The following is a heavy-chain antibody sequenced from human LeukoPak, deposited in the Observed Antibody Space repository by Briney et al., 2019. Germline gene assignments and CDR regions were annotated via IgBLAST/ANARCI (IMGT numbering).Heavy chain of an antibody. CDR2: INSDGSST. J-gene: IGHJ4*02. CDR1: GFTLSSNW. CDR3: ARVGGYYDSPDY. D-gene: IGHD3-22*01. V-gene: IGHV3-74*01. Sequence: GGSLRLSCAGSGFTLSSNWMHWVRQAPGKGLVWVSRINSDGSSTSYADSVKGRFTISRDNAKNTLYLQMNSLRAEDTAVYYCARVGGYYDSPDYWGQGTLVTVSS.